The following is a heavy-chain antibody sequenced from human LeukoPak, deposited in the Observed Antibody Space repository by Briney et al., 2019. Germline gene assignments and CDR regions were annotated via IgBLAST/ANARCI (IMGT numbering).Heavy chain of an antibody. CDR3: AREKYSYGSNDFDY. V-gene: IGHV3-13*01. J-gene: IGHJ4*02. CDR2: IGTAGDT. Sequence: PGGSLRLSCAASGFTFSSYDMHWVRQATGKGLEWVSAIGTAGDTYYPGSVKGRFTISRENAKNSLYLQMNSLRAGDTAVYYCAREKYSYGSNDFDYWGQGTLVTVSS. CDR1: GFTFSSYD. D-gene: IGHD5-18*01.